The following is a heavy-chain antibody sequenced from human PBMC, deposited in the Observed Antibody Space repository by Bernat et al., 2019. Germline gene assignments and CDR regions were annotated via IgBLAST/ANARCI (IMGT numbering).Heavy chain of an antibody. CDR3: ARLGYSYGLGY. V-gene: IGHV4-39*01. CDR1: GDSISSSSYY. CDR2: IYYSGST. Sequence: QLQLQESGPGLVKPSETLSLTCTVSGDSISSSSYYWGWIRQPPGKGLEWIGSIYYSGSTYYNPSLKSRVTISVDTSKNQFSLKLSSVTAADTAVYYCARLGYSYGLGYWGQGTLVTVSS. D-gene: IGHD5-18*01. J-gene: IGHJ4*02.